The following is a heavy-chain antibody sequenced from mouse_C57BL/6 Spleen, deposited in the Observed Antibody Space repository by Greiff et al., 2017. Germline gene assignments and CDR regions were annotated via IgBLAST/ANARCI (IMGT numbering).Heavy chain of an antibody. CDR2: ISDGGSYT. Sequence: DVHLVESGGGLVKPGGSLKLSCAASGFTFSSYAMSWVRQTPEKRLEWVATISDGGSYTYYPDNVKGRFTISSNNAKNNLYLQMSNLKSEDTAVYYCARGGGAYFDYWGQGTTLTVSS. J-gene: IGHJ2*01. CDR1: GFTFSSYA. V-gene: IGHV5-4*01. CDR3: ARGGGAYFDY.